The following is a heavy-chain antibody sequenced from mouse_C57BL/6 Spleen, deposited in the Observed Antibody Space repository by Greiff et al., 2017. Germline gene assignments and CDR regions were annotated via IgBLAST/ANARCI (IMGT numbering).Heavy chain of an antibody. CDR2: ISDGGSYT. CDR1: GFTFSSYA. J-gene: IGHJ2*01. Sequence: EVMLVESGGGLVKPGGSLKLSCAASGFTFSSYAMSWVRQTPEKRLEWVATISDGGSYTYYPDNVKGRFTISRDNAKNNLYLQMSHLKSEDTAMYYCARDGGMPPFDYWGQGTTLTVSS. V-gene: IGHV5-4*01. CDR3: ARDGGMPPFDY.